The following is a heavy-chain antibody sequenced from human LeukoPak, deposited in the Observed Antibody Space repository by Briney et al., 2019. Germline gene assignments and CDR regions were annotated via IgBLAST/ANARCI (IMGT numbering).Heavy chain of an antibody. CDR3: VREGSLDDFDY. Sequence: GGSLRLSCVASGFTFSNYEKNWVRQAPGKGPEWVSYITKTGNSKYYADSVKGRFTVSRDDANKSLYLQMDSLGAEDTAVYYCVREGSLDDFDYWGQGTLVTVSS. CDR2: ITKTGNSK. D-gene: IGHD3-9*01. J-gene: IGHJ4*02. V-gene: IGHV3-48*03. CDR1: GFTFSNYE.